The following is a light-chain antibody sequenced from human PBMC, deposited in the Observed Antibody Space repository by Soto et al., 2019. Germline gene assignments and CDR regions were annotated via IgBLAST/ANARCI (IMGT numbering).Light chain of an antibody. CDR3: ISYASINTYV. Sequence: QSVLTQPASVSGSPGQSITISCTGTSSDVGGFVYVSWYQQHPGMAPKLMIFDVTILPSGFFIRFSGSKSGNTASLTISGLQAEDEADYYCISYASINTYVFGTGTKVTVL. V-gene: IGLV2-14*01. CDR2: DVT. J-gene: IGLJ1*01. CDR1: SSDVGGFVY.